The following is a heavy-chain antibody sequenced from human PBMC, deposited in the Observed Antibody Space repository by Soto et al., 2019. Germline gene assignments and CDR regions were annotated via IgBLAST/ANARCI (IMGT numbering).Heavy chain of an antibody. CDR2: IYYSGST. CDR1: GGSISSYY. CDR3: ARHDQNVRGVIIPYFDY. V-gene: IGHV4-59*08. Sequence: SETLSLTCTVSGGSISSYYWSWIRQPPGKGLEWIGYIYYSGSTNYNPSLKSRVTISVDTSKNQFSLKLSSATTADTAVYYCARHDQNVRGVIIPYFDYWGQGTLVTVSS. J-gene: IGHJ4*02. D-gene: IGHD3-10*02.